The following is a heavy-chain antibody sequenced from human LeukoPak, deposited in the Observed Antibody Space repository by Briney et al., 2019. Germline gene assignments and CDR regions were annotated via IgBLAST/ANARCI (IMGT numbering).Heavy chain of an antibody. V-gene: IGHV3-30*02. Sequence: GSLRLSCAASGFTFSSYGMHWVRQAPGKGLEWVTFIRYDGGNKYYADSVKGRFTISRDNSKNTLYLQMNSLRAEDTAVYYCARGGKIAVVGTRSPQYFHHWGQGTLVTVS. CDR3: ARGGKIAVVGTRSPQYFHH. D-gene: IGHD6-19*01. CDR2: IRYDGGNK. CDR1: GFTFSSYG. J-gene: IGHJ1*01.